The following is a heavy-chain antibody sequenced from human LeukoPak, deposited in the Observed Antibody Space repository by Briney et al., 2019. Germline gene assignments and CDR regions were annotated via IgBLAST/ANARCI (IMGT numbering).Heavy chain of an antibody. CDR1: GFTFSSYS. J-gene: IGHJ4*02. CDR3: ARMYSGSYYFTYYFDY. V-gene: IGHV3-21*01. D-gene: IGHD1-26*01. CDR2: ISSSSSYI. Sequence: GGSLRLSCAASGFTFSSYSMNWVRQAPGKGLEWVSSISSSSSYIYYADSVKGRFTISRDNAKNSLYLQMNSLRAEDTAVYYCARMYSGSYYFTYYFDYWGQGTLVTVSS.